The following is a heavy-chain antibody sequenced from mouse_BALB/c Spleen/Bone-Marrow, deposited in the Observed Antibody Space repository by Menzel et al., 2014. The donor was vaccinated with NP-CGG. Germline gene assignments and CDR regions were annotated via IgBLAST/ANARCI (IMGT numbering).Heavy chain of an antibody. CDR2: IRNKAYGYTT. V-gene: IGHV7-3*02. Sequence: EVKVVESGGGLVQPGGSLRLSCTTSGFTFTDYYMSWVRQPPGKALEWLAFIRNKAYGYTTEYSASVRGRFTISRDNSQSILYLQMNTLRAEDSATYYCARFPMDYWGQGTSVTVPS. J-gene: IGHJ4*01. CDR1: GFTFTDYY. CDR3: ARFPMDY.